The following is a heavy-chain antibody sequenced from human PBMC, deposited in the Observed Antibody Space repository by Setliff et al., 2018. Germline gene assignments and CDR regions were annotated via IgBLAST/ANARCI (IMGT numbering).Heavy chain of an antibody. D-gene: IGHD6-19*01. CDR2: IFYDGNS. J-gene: IGHJ4*02. Sequence: SETLSLTCSASGGPISSSSYYWVWIRQPPGKGLEWIGAIFYDGNSYYNPSLKGRVTISVDTSKNQFSLKLSSVTAADTAVYYCARGRAGHSGHWGQGTLVTVSS. CDR3: ARGRAGHSGH. V-gene: IGHV4-39*07. CDR1: GGPISSSSYY.